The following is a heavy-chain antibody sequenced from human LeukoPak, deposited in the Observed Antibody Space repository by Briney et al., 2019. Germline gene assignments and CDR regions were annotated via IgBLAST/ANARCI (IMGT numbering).Heavy chain of an antibody. CDR3: ATSRGCIVGATCNWFDP. D-gene: IGHD1-26*01. CDR2: IIPIFGTA. J-gene: IGHJ5*02. CDR1: GGTFSSYA. Sequence: SAKVSCKASGGTFSSYAISWVRQAPGQGLEWMGGIIPIFGTANYAQKFQGRVTITADESTSTAYMELSSLRSEDTAVYYCATSRGCIVGATCNWFDPWGQGTLVTVSS. V-gene: IGHV1-69*01.